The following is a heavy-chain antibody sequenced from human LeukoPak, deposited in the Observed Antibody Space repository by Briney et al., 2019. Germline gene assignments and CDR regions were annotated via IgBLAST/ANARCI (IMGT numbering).Heavy chain of an antibody. CDR3: AKDGRVATGYYFDY. Sequence: GGSLRLSCAASGFTFSSYAMSWVRQAPGKGLEWVSAISGSGGSTYCADSVKGRFTISRDNSKNTLYLQMNSLRAEDTAVYYCAKDGRVATGYYFDYWGQGTLVTVSS. D-gene: IGHD5-12*01. CDR1: GFTFSSYA. J-gene: IGHJ4*02. CDR2: ISGSGGST. V-gene: IGHV3-23*01.